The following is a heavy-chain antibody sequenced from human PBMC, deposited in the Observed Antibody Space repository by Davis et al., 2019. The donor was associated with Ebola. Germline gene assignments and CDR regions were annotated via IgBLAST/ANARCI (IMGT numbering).Heavy chain of an antibody. CDR3: ARHERGLYCSSTSCYFFPNWFDP. V-gene: IGHV4-39*01. J-gene: IGHJ5*02. CDR1: GGSISSSSYY. D-gene: IGHD2-2*01. CDR2: IYYSGST. Sequence: SEILSLTCTVSGGSISSSSYYWGWIRQPPGKGLEWIGSIYYSGSTYYNPSLKSRVTISVDTSKNQFSLKLSSVTAADTAVYYCARHERGLYCSSTSCYFFPNWFDPWGQGTLVTVSS.